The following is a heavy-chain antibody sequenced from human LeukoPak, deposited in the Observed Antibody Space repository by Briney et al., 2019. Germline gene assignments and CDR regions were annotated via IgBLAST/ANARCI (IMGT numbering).Heavy chain of an antibody. J-gene: IGHJ4*02. CDR3: ARDTNGSSSSVVVGRFFDY. CDR1: GGSFGGYY. V-gene: IGHV4-34*01. Sequence: SETLSLTCAVYGGSFGGYYWSWIRQPPGKGLEWIGEINHSGSTNSNPSLKSRVTISVDTSKNQFSLKQSSVTAAGTAVYYCARDTNGSSSSVVVGRFFDYCGQGTLVTVSS. D-gene: IGHD6-6*01. CDR2: INHSGST.